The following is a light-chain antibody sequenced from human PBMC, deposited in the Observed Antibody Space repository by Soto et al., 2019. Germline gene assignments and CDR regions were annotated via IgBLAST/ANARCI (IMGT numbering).Light chain of an antibody. CDR1: PSVSSY. CDR3: QQRSNWPPT. J-gene: IGKJ1*01. V-gene: IGKV3-11*01. CDR2: DAS. Sequence: EIVLTQSPATLSLSPGERATLSCRASPSVSSYLAWYQQKPGQAHRLLIYDASTRATGIPARFSGSGSGTDFTLTISSLEPEDFAVYYCQQRSNWPPTFGQGTKVEIK.